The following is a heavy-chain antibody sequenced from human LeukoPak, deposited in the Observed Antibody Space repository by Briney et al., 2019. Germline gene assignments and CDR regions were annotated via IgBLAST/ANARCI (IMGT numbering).Heavy chain of an antibody. D-gene: IGHD3-10*01. CDR3: ARHRSGDYYGSGPMKY. V-gene: IGHV4-59*08. J-gene: IGHJ4*02. CDR2: IYYSGST. CDR1: GGSISSYY. Sequence: SETLSLTFTVSGGSISSYYWSWIRQPPGKGLEWIGYIYYSGSTNYNPSLKSRVTISVDTSKNQFSLKLSTVTAADTAVYYCARHRSGDYYGSGPMKYWGQGTLVTVSS.